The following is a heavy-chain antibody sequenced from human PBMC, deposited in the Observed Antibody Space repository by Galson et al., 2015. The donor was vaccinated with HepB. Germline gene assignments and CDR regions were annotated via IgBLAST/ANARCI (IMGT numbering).Heavy chain of an antibody. CDR2: TYYRSKWYS. CDR1: GDSVSSKSAI. CDR3: AGRSGSYYFAS. D-gene: IGHD3-10*01. Sequence: AISGDSVSSKSAIWNWIRQSPSRGLEWLGRTYYRSKWYSHYADSVRGRITINPDTSKNQFSLKVNSVTAADTAVYYCAGRSGSYYFASWGQGTLVTVSS. V-gene: IGHV6-1*01. J-gene: IGHJ4*02.